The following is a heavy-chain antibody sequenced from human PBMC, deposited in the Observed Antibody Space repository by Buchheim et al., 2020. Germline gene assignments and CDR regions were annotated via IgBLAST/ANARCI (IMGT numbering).Heavy chain of an antibody. Sequence: QVQLVESGGGVVQPGRSLRLSCAASGFTFSSYGMHLVRQAPGKGLELVAVIWYDGSNKYYADVVKGRFTISRDNYKKQPDLQMNSLRAEDTAVYYCARDLYGDYAFDYWGQGTL. CDR2: IWYDGSNK. D-gene: IGHD4-17*01. CDR3: ARDLYGDYAFDY. J-gene: IGHJ4*02. V-gene: IGHV3-33*01. CDR1: GFTFSSYG.